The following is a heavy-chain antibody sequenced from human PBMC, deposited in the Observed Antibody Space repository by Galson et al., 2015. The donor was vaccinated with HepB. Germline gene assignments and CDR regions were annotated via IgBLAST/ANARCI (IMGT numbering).Heavy chain of an antibody. Sequence: ETLSLTCTVSGGSISSYYWSWIRQPPGKGLEWIGYIYYSGSTNYNPSLKSRVTISVDTSKNQSSLKLSSVTAADTAVYYCARSGGPGIAAIDAFDIWGQGTMVTVSS. CDR3: ARSGGPGIAAIDAFDI. CDR1: GGSISSYY. V-gene: IGHV4-59*01. CDR2: IYYSGST. J-gene: IGHJ3*02. D-gene: IGHD6-13*01.